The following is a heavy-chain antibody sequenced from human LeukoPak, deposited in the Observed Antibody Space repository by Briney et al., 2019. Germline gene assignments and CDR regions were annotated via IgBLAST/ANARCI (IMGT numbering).Heavy chain of an antibody. J-gene: IGHJ4*02. CDR1: GGSISPYY. CDR2: LYYSGST. V-gene: IGHV4-59*08. CDR3: ARFMTTVTTQGIANYFDY. D-gene: IGHD4-17*01. Sequence: SETLSLTCTVSGGSISPYYWSWIRQPPGKGLEWIGNLYYSGSTNYNPSLKSRVTISVDTSKSQFSLQLSPVTAADTAVYYCARFMTTVTTQGIANYFDYWGQGTLVTVSS.